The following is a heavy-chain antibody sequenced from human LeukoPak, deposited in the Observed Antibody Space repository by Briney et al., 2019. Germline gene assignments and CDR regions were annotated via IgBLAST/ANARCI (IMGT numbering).Heavy chain of an antibody. Sequence: GGSLRLSCAASGFTFSSYAMSRVRQAPGKGLEWVSLISDGGGSTYYADSVRGRFSISRDNAKNTLYLHMNSLRAEDTAVYYCAKDSSGWFDFDYWGQGTPVTVSS. J-gene: IGHJ4*02. CDR2: ISDGGGST. CDR3: AKDSSGWFDFDY. CDR1: GFTFSSYA. D-gene: IGHD6-19*01. V-gene: IGHV3-23*01.